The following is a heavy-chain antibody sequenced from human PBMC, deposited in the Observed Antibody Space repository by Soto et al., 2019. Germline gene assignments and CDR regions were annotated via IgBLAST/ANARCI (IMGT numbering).Heavy chain of an antibody. J-gene: IGHJ3*02. D-gene: IGHD6-19*01. Sequence: QVQLQESGPGLVKPSQTLSLTCTVSGGSISSGDYYWGWIRQPPGKGLEWIGYIYYSGSTYYNPSLTRRVTISVDTSKNQCSLKLSSVTAADTAVYYCARGGRLAGGAFDIWGQGTMVTVSS. CDR1: GGSISSGDYY. CDR2: IYYSGST. V-gene: IGHV4-30-4*01. CDR3: ARGGRLAGGAFDI.